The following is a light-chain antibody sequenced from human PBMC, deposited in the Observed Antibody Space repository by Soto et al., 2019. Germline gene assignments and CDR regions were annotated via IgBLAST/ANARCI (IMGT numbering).Light chain of an antibody. J-gene: IGKJ1*01. CDR1: QSISSSY. V-gene: IGKV3D-7*01. CDR2: GAS. CDR3: HQDSNLPWT. Sequence: EIVMTQSPATLSLSPGERATLSCRASQSISSSYLSWYQEKPGQAPRLLIYGASIRATGIPARFSGSGSGTSFTLTISSLQPEDFAVYYFHQDSNLPWTFGQGTKVEIK.